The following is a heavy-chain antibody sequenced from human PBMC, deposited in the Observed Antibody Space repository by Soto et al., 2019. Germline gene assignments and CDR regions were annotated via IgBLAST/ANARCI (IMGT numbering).Heavy chain of an antibody. V-gene: IGHV4-31*03. CDR3: ARGGYCSGGSCYTYYYGMDV. D-gene: IGHD2-15*01. CDR2: IYYSGST. J-gene: IGHJ6*02. Sequence: SETLSLTCTFSGGSISSGGYYLSWIRQHPGKGLEWIGYIYYSGSTYYNPSLKSRVTISVDTSKNQFSLKLSSVTAADTAVYYCARGGYCSGGSCYTYYYGMDVWGQGTTVTVSS. CDR1: GGSISSGGYY.